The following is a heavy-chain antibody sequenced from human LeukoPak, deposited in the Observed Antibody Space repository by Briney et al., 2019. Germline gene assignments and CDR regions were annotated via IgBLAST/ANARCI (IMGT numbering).Heavy chain of an antibody. J-gene: IGHJ6*02. CDR2: IYYSGST. V-gene: IGHV4-30-4*01. D-gene: IGHD3-10*01. Sequence: NPSETLSLTCTVSGGSISSGDYYWSWIRQPPGKGLEWIGYIYYSGSTYYNPSLKSRVTISVDTSKNQFSLKLSSVTAADTAVYYCARDSQAATQAPDNDGPGSYLDVWGQGTTVTVSS. CDR1: GGSISSGDYY. CDR3: ARDSQAATQAPDNDGPGSYLDV.